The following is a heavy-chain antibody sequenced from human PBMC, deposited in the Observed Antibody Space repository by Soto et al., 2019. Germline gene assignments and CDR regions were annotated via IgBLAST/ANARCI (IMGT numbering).Heavy chain of an antibody. CDR3: AKDYGGGIVVVPAARGADYGMDV. Sequence: GGSLRLSCEASGSTFGDHWMTWVRQAPGKALEWVANIKEDGSERYYVDSVKGRFTISRDNAKNSLFLQMNSLRTEDTAVYYCAKDYGGGIVVVPAARGADYGMDVWGQGTTVTVS. V-gene: IGHV3-7*01. CDR1: GSTFGDHW. J-gene: IGHJ6*02. CDR2: IKEDGSER. D-gene: IGHD2-2*01.